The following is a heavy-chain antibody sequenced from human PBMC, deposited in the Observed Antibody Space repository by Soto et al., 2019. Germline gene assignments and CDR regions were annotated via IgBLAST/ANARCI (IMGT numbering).Heavy chain of an antibody. D-gene: IGHD2-2*01. V-gene: IGHV4-38-2*02. CDR2: IYHSGST. CDR3: ARDWGTGFYQLDS. J-gene: IGHJ4*02. Sequence: SETLSLTCAVSGYSISTGFNWAWIRQPPGKGLEWIGSIYHSGSTYYNLSLKSRVNISSDASKNQISLKLSSVTAADTALYYFARDWGTGFYQLDSWGQGTLVTVSS. CDR1: GYSISTGFN.